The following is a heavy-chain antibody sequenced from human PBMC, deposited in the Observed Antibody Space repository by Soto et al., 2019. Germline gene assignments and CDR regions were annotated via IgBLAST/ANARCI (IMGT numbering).Heavy chain of an antibody. CDR3: VRERGKISGHNEVFDD. V-gene: IGHV3-30-3*01. CDR1: GFTFSHYA. Sequence: QVPLVESGGGVVQPGRSLRLSCAASGFTFSHYALHWVRQAPGKGLEGVAVISYDGSKNHYADSVKGRLTISRDKTKYTVYRQRNRLRGEDAAAYSWVRERGKISGHNEVFDDWGQGSRVTVS. D-gene: IGHD2-15*01. CDR2: ISYDGSKN. J-gene: IGHJ4*02.